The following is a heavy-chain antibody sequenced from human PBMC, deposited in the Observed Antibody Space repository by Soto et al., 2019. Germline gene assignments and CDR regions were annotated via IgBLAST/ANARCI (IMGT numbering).Heavy chain of an antibody. CDR2: IIPIFGTA. Sequence: ASVKVSCKASGGTFSSYAISWVRQAPGQGLEWMGGIIPIFGTANYAQKFQGRVTITADESTSTAYMELSSLRSEDTAVYYCASANEVAAPHYYYYGMDVWGQGTTVTVSS. CDR3: ASANEVAAPHYYYYGMDV. V-gene: IGHV1-69*13. D-gene: IGHD2-15*01. J-gene: IGHJ6*02. CDR1: GGTFSSYA.